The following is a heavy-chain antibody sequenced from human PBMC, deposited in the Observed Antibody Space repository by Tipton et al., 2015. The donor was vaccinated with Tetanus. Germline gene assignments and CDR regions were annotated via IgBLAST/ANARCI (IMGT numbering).Heavy chain of an antibody. D-gene: IGHD3-16*01. J-gene: IGHJ3*01. CDR1: GYNFGIYW. CDR3: ARPLTSVAFGGFAFDV. CDR2: IYPGDSDT. Sequence: QLVQSGAEVKKPGESLKISCKGSGYNFGIYWLAWVRQKPGKGLEGMGIIYPGDSDTRYSPSFEGQVTISVDRSIETAYLQWSSLKASDTAIYYCARPLTSVAFGGFAFDVWGQGTLVTVSS. V-gene: IGHV5-51*01.